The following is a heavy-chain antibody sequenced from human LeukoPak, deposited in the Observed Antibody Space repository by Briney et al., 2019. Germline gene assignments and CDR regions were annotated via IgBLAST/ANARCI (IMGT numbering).Heavy chain of an antibody. V-gene: IGHV1-69*13. CDR2: IIPIFGTA. CDR3: VEAFVAMAGPFDI. Sequence: GASVKVSYKASGGTFSSYAISWVRQAPGQGLEWMGGIIPIFGTANYAQKFQGRVTITADESTSTAYMELSSLRSEDTAVYYCVEAFVAMAGPFDIWGQGTMVTVSS. CDR1: GGTFSSYA. J-gene: IGHJ3*02. D-gene: IGHD2-21*01.